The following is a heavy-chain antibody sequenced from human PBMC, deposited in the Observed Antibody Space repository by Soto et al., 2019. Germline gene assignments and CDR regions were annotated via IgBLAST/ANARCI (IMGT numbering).Heavy chain of an antibody. CDR1: GGSISSGGYY. Sequence: SETLSLTCTVSGGSISSGGYYWSWIRQHPGKGLEWIGYIYYSGSTYYNPSLKSRVTISVDTSKNQFSLKLSSVTAADTAVYYCAREPYSSSWYWFDPWGQGTLVTVS. J-gene: IGHJ5*02. CDR3: AREPYSSSWYWFDP. CDR2: IYYSGST. D-gene: IGHD6-13*01. V-gene: IGHV4-31*03.